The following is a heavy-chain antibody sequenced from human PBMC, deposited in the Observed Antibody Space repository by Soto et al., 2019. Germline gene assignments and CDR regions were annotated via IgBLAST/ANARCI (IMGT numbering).Heavy chain of an antibody. CDR2: ISSSSSTI. D-gene: IGHD6-6*01. Sequence: GGSLRLSCVASGFTFSSYSMNWVRQAPGKGLEWVSYISSSSSTIYYADSVKGRFTISRDNAKNSLYLQMNSLRDEDTAVYYCARNPSSIAARPPEYFQHWGQGTLVTVSS. CDR3: ARNPSSIAARPPEYFQH. V-gene: IGHV3-48*02. CDR1: GFTFSSYS. J-gene: IGHJ1*01.